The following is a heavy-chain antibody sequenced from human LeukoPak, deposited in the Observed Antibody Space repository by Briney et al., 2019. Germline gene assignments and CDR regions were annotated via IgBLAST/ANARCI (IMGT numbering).Heavy chain of an antibody. CDR1: GGTFSSYA. V-gene: IGHV1-69*13. Sequence: SVKVSCKASGGTFSSYAISWVRQAPGQGLEWMGGIIPIFGTANYAQKFQGRVTITADESTSTAYMELSSLRSEDTAVYYCAGEGGRSYGDYGDRGTVGYYFDYWGQGTLVTVSS. CDR2: IIPIFGTA. J-gene: IGHJ4*02. CDR3: AGEGGRSYGDYGDRGTVGYYFDY. D-gene: IGHD4-17*01.